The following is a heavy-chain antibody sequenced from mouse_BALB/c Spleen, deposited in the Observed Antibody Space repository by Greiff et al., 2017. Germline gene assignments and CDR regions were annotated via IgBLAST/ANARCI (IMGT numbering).Heavy chain of an antibody. CDR1: GYTFTSYW. CDR2: INPSTGYT. Sequence: VQLVESGAELAKPGASVKMSCKASGYTFTSYWMHWVKQRPGQGLEWIGYINPSTGYTEYNQKFKDKATLTADKSSSTAYMQLSSLTSEDSAVYYCAGHGNRAWFAYWGQGTLVTVSA. CDR3: AGHGNRAWFAY. D-gene: IGHD2-1*01. V-gene: IGHV1-7*01. J-gene: IGHJ3*01.